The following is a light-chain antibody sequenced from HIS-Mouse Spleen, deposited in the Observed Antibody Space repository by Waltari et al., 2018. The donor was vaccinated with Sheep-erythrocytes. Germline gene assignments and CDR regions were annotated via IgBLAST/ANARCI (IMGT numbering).Light chain of an antibody. CDR3: CSYAGSYNHV. V-gene: IGLV2-11*01. CDR1: SSDVGGHTY. CDR2: EVS. J-gene: IGLJ1*01. Sequence: QSALTQPRSVSGSPGQSVTIPCTGTSSDVGGHTYVSWYQQHPGKAPQPMIYEVSKRPSGVPDRFSGSKSGNTASLTISGLQAEDEADYYCCSYAGSYNHVFATGTKVTVL.